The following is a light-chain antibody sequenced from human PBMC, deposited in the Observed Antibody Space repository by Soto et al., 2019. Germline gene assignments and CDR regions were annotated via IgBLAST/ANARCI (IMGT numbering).Light chain of an antibody. CDR2: SNN. CDR1: SSNIGASYD. J-gene: IGLJ1*01. CDR3: AAWDDSLNGYV. Sequence: QSVLTQPPSVSGAPGQRVTISCTGSSSNIGASYDVHWYQQLPGTAPKVLIYSNNQRPSGVPDRFSGSKSGTSASLAVSGLQSEDEADYYCAAWDDSLNGYVFGTGTKLTVL. V-gene: IGLV1-40*01.